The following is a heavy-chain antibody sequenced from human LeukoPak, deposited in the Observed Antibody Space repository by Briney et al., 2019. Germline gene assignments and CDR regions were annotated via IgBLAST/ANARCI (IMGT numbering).Heavy chain of an antibody. D-gene: IGHD4-11*01. Sequence: GGSLRLSCAPSGFPFSSYSMNWVRQAPGKGLEWVSSISSSSSYMDYADSVKGRFTISRDNTKNSLYLQMNSLRAKDTAVYYCARASSNYLDYWGQGTLVTVSS. CDR3: ARASSNYLDY. V-gene: IGHV3-21*01. CDR1: GFPFSSYS. J-gene: IGHJ4*02. CDR2: ISSSSSYM.